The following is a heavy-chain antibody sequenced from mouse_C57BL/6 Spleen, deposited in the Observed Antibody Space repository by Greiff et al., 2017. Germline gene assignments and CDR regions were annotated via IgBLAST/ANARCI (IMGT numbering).Heavy chain of an antibody. CDR3: ARKSYYGSSWGSGTAFDY. CDR2: INPSSGYT. J-gene: IGHJ2*01. V-gene: IGHV1-4*01. Sequence: QVQLQQSGADLARPGASVKMSCKASGYTFTSYTMHWVKQRPGQGLEWIGYINPSSGYTKYNQKFKDQATLTADKSSSTAYMQLSSLTSEDSAVYYCARKSYYGSSWGSGTAFDYWGQGTTLTVSS. CDR1: GYTFTSYT. D-gene: IGHD1-1*01.